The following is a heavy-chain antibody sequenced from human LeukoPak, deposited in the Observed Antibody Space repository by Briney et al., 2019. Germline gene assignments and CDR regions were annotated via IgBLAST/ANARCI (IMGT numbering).Heavy chain of an antibody. CDR3: ANPGGRATSSWYNFDH. D-gene: IGHD6-13*01. CDR1: GFTFDDYA. CDR2: ISWNSGSI. V-gene: IGHV3-9*01. J-gene: IGHJ4*02. Sequence: GGSLRFSGAASGFTFDDYAMHWVRQAPGKGLKWFSGISWNSGSIGYADSVKGRFTMSTDNAKNSLYLQMNSLKAEDTAVYSYANPGGRATSSWYNFDHWGQGILVTVAS.